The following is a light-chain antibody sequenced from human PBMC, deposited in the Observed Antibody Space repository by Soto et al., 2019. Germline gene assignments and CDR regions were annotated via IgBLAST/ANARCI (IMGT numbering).Light chain of an antibody. CDR1: QDIAIY. V-gene: IGKV1-9*01. J-gene: IGKJ4*01. CDR3: QQLRMYPST. CDR2: AAS. Sequence: IQLTQSPSSLSASVGDRVTITCRASQDIAIYLAWYQQKPGEAPKLLIYAASTLYGGVPSRFRGSGSGTDFALTITSLQAEDFATYSCQQLRMYPSTFGGGTKVEIK.